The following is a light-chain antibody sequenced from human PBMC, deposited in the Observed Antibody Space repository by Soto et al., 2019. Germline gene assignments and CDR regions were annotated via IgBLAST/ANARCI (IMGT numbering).Light chain of an antibody. Sequence: QSALTQPASVSGSPGQSITISCTGTSSDVGGYNYVSWYQLHPGKAPKLMIYEVSNRPSGISNRFSASKSGNTASLTISGLQAEDEADYYCFSYTRSTDYVFGTGTKVTV. CDR2: EVS. V-gene: IGLV2-14*01. CDR3: FSYTRSTDYV. J-gene: IGLJ1*01. CDR1: SSDVGGYNY.